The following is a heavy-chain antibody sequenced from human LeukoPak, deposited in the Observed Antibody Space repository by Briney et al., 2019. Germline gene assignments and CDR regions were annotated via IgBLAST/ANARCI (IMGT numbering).Heavy chain of an antibody. J-gene: IGHJ6*02. D-gene: IGHD1-7*01. V-gene: IGHV1-18*01. CDR2: ISAYNGNT. Sequence: ASVKVSCKASGYTFTSYGISWVRQAPGQGLEWMGWISAYNGNTNYAQKLQGRVTMTTDTSTSTAYMELRSLRSDDTAVYYCARDVGTTPHYYYGMDVWGQGTTVTVSS. CDR1: GYTFTSYG. CDR3: ARDVGTTPHYYYGMDV.